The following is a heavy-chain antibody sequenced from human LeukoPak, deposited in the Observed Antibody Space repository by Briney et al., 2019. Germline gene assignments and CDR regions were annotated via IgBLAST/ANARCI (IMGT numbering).Heavy chain of an antibody. CDR1: GFTVSSSY. CDR2: IYSGGST. Sequence: GGSLRLSCAASGFTVSSSYMSWVRQAPGKGLEWVSVIYSGGSTYYADSVKGRFTISRDNSKNTLYLQMNSLRAEDTAVYYCARELWVRSVYMDVWGKGTTVTVSS. D-gene: IGHD4-11*01. V-gene: IGHV3-53*01. J-gene: IGHJ6*03. CDR3: ARELWVRSVYMDV.